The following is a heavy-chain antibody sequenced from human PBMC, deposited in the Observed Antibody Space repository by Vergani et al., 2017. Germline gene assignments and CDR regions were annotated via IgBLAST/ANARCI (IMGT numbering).Heavy chain of an antibody. CDR2: INWNGGST. D-gene: IGHD3-22*01. V-gene: IGHV3-20*04. Sequence: EVQLVESGGGVVRPGGSLRLSCAASGFTFDDYGMSWVRQAPGKGLEWVSGINWNGGSTGYADSVKGRFTISRDNAKNSLYLQMNSLRAEDTALYYCAGSAHVSSGYYGGDYFDYWGQGTLVTVSS. CDR1: GFTFDDYG. CDR3: AGSAHVSSGYYGGDYFDY. J-gene: IGHJ4*02.